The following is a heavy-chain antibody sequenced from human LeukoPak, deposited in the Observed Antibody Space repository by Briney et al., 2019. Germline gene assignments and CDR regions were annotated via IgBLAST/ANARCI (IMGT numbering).Heavy chain of an antibody. J-gene: IGHJ1*01. V-gene: IGHV3-33*01. D-gene: IGHD3-22*01. CDR3: ARAEYYYDSSGLSEYFQH. Sequence: PGGSLRLSCAASGFTFSSYGMHWVRQAPGKGLEWVAVIWYDGSNKYYADSVKGRFTISRDNSKNTLYLQMNSLRAEDTAVYYCARAEYYYDSSGLSEYFQHWGQGTLVTVSS. CDR1: GFTFSSYG. CDR2: IWYDGSNK.